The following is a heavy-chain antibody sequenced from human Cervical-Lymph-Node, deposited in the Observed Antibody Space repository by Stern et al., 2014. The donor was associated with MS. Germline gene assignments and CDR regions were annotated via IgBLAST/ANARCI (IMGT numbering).Heavy chain of an antibody. D-gene: IGHD3-10*01. V-gene: IGHV3-21*01. CDR3: ARELASGNSLDY. CDR1: GFTFSDYS. Sequence: EVQLVESGGGLVEPGGSLRLSCAASGFTFSDYSMNWVRQAPGKGLEWVSSISESGNYMYYGDSVRGRFTISRDNAKNSLYLQMNSLRAEDTAVYYCARELASGNSLDYWGQGTLVTVSS. CDR2: ISESGNYM. J-gene: IGHJ4*02.